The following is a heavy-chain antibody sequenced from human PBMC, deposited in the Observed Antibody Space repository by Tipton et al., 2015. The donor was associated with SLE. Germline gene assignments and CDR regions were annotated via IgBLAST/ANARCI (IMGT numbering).Heavy chain of an antibody. D-gene: IGHD3-10*01. V-gene: IGHV3-7*01. J-gene: IGHJ3*02. CDR1: GFTFSSYT. Sequence: SLRLSCAASGFTFSSYTMNWVRQAPGKGLEWVAHIGQDEGEEFYVDSVRGRFIISRDNAKNSLYLQMNSLSVEDTAVYYCAREYQGSFYVNGAFDIWGQGTMVTVSS. CDR2: IGQDEGEE. CDR3: AREYQGSFYVNGAFDI.